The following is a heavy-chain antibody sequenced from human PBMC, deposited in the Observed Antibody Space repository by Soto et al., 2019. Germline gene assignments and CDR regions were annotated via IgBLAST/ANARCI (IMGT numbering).Heavy chain of an antibody. V-gene: IGHV3-53*01. Sequence: QPGGSLRLSCAASGLIVRSSYMTWVRQARGKGLEWVSVISSGGTTSYTDSVKGRFTISRDTYKNTLYLQMNSLSAEDTAVYYCARDRGSGWYDHGMDISGPGTTVTV. CDR1: GLIVRSSY. J-gene: IGHJ6*02. D-gene: IGHD6-19*01. CDR3: ARDRGSGWYDHGMDI. CDR2: ISSGGTT.